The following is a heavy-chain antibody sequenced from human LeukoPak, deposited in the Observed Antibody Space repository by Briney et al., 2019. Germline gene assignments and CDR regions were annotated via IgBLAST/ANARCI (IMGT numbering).Heavy chain of an antibody. D-gene: IGHD6-13*01. CDR1: GFTFSSYS. V-gene: IGHV3-48*01. Sequence: GGSQRLSCAASGFTFSSYSMNWVRQAPGKGLEWVSYISSSSSTIYYADSVKGRFTISRDNAKNSLYLQMNSLRAEDTAVYYCARDAGAFDIWGQGTMVTVSS. J-gene: IGHJ3*02. CDR3: ARDAGAFDI. CDR2: ISSSSSTI.